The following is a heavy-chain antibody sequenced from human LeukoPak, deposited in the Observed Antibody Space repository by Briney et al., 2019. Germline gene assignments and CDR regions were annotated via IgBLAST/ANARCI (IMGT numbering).Heavy chain of an antibody. CDR1: GFSVGNNY. J-gene: IGHJ4*02. D-gene: IGHD5-24*01. CDR2: IYSGGST. CDR3: ARAIRDASVSLRFDY. Sequence: GGSLRLSCVASGFSVGNNYMNWVRQAPGKGPEWVSVIYSGGSTYYADSVKGRFTISRDSSKNTLYLQIHSLRVEDTAVYYCARAIRDASVSLRFDYWGQGTLVTVSS. V-gene: IGHV3-66*02.